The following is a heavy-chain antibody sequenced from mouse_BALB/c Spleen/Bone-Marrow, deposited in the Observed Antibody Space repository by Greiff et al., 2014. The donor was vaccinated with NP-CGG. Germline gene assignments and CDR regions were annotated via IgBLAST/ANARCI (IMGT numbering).Heavy chain of an antibody. V-gene: IGHV14-3*02. CDR1: GFNIKDTY. J-gene: IGHJ3*01. CDR3: AMYYYGSSLFAY. D-gene: IGHD1-1*01. CDR2: IDPANGNT. Sequence: DVKLQESGAELVKPGASVKLSCTASGFNIKDTYMHWVKQRPEQGLELIGRIDPANGNTKYDPKFQGKATITADTSSNTAYLQLSSLTSEDTAVYYCAMYYYGSSLFAYWGQGTLVTVSA.